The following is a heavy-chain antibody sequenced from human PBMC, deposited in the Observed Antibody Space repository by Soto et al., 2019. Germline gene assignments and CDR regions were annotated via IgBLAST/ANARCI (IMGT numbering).Heavy chain of an antibody. V-gene: IGHV1-58*01. D-gene: IGHD6-13*01. Sequence: QMQLVQSGPEVKKPGTSVKVSCKASGFTFTSSAVQWVRQARGQRLEWIGWIVVGSGNTNYAQKFQERVTITRDMSTSTAYMELSSLRSEATAVYYCAAVGIAAAGTPLDYWGQGTLVTVSS. CDR1: GFTFTSSA. J-gene: IGHJ4*02. CDR3: AAVGIAAAGTPLDY. CDR2: IVVGSGNT.